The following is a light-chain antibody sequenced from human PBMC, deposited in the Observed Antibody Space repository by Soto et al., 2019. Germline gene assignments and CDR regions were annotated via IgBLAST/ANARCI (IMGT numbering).Light chain of an antibody. CDR3: QQLNSYPFT. Sequence: DIQLTQSPSFLSASVGDRVTITCRASQGISSYLAWYQQKPGKAPKLLIYAASTLQSAVPSRFSGSGSGTEFTLTISSLQPEDFATYYCQQLNSYPFTFGGGTKVEIK. CDR2: AAS. J-gene: IGKJ4*01. CDR1: QGISSY. V-gene: IGKV1-9*01.